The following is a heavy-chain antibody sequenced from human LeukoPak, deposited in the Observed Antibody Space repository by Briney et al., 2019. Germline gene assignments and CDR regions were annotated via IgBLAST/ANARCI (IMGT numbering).Heavy chain of an antibody. V-gene: IGHV4-4*07. CDR1: DDSITIYY. Sequence: SETLSLTCTVSDDSITIYYWTWIRQPAGKGLEWIGRIEPSGTNDHNPSLKSRVTMSINMSKNQFSLELISVTAADTAVYYCTRGHGWTDYWGQGTLVTVSS. J-gene: IGHJ4*02. CDR3: TRGHGWTDY. CDR2: IEPSGTN. D-gene: IGHD6-19*01.